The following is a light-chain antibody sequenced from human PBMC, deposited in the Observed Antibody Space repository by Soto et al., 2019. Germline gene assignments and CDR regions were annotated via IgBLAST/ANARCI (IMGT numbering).Light chain of an antibody. CDR1: SSDVWSYNL. CDR3: CSYAGSSTWV. Sequence: QSALTQPASVSGSPGQSITISCTGTSSDVWSYNLVSWYQQHPGKAPKLMIYERSKRPSGVSNRFSGSKSGITASLTISGLQAEDEADYYCCSYAGSSTWVFGGGTKLTVL. V-gene: IGLV2-23*01. J-gene: IGLJ3*02. CDR2: ERS.